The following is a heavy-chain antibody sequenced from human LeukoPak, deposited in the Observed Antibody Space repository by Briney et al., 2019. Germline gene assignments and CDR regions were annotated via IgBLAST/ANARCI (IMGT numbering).Heavy chain of an antibody. CDR3: ARDTDIVATGFDY. V-gene: IGHV4-39*07. Sequence: SETLSLTCTVSGGSISSYYWGWIRQPPGKGLEWIGSIYYSGSTYYNPSLKSRVTISVDTSKNQFSLKLSSVTAADTAVYYCARDTDIVATGFDYWGQGTLVTVSS. J-gene: IGHJ4*02. CDR1: GGSISSYY. D-gene: IGHD5-12*01. CDR2: IYYSGST.